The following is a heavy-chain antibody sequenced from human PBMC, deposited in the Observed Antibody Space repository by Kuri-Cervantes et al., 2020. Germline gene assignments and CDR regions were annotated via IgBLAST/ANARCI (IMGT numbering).Heavy chain of an antibody. CDR1: GDTFSSYY. J-gene: IGHJ4*02. V-gene: IGHV1-46*01. Sequence: AAGKVYGKAAGDTFSSYYMHWVRQAPGQGLEWMGIINHSGGSTSYAQKFQGRVTMTRDTSTSTVYMELSSLRSEDTAVYYCARDQIHSAVVTARGLGYWGQGTLVTVSS. D-gene: IGHD2-21*02. CDR2: INHSGGST. CDR3: ARDQIHSAVVTARGLGY.